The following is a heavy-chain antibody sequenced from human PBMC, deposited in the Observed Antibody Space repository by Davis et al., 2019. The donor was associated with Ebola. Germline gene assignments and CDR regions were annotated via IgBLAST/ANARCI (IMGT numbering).Heavy chain of an antibody. J-gene: IGHJ4*02. CDR1: GGSISSSRYY. Sequence: SETLSLTCNVSGGSISSSRYYWGWIRQTPGKGLEWIGCNHYSGGTEYNPALASRVTTSLDTSKNQLSLKLSSVTAADTAVYYCARTMIFGIVINGFDYWGQGIPVSVSS. D-gene: IGHD3/OR15-3a*01. V-gene: IGHV4-30-4*08. CDR3: ARTMIFGIVINGFDY. CDR2: NHYSGGT.